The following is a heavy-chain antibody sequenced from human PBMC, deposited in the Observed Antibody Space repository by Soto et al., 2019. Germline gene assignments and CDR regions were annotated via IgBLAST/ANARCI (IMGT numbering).Heavy chain of an antibody. D-gene: IGHD3-3*01. Sequence: QPGGSLRLSCVVSGFMFSDHAMNWVRQAPGKGPEWISRIDESGGTTSYADSVKGRFTISRDNTRDSLYLHMSNLRAEDTAIYYCARDRSLNFAVPPYGMDVWGPGTTVTVSS. CDR2: IDESGGTT. CDR1: GFMFSDHA. CDR3: ARDRSLNFAVPPYGMDV. V-gene: IGHV3-48*03. J-gene: IGHJ6*02.